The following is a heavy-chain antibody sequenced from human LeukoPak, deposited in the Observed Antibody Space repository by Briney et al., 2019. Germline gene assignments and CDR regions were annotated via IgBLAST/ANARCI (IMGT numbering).Heavy chain of an antibody. CDR3: AVPHGGVVVPAAIQSEYFQR. CDR1: GGTFSSYA. J-gene: IGHJ1*01. Sequence: GASVKVSCKASGGTFSSYAISWVRQAPGQGLEWMGGIIPIFGTANYAQKFQGRVTITADESTSTAYMELSSLRSEDTAVYYCAVPHGGVVVPAAIQSEYFQRWGQGTLVTVSS. V-gene: IGHV1-69*13. CDR2: IIPIFGTA. D-gene: IGHD2-2*02.